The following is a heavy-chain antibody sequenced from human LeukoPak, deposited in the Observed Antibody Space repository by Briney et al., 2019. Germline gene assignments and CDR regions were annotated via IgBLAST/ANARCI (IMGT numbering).Heavy chain of an antibody. D-gene: IGHD4-17*01. V-gene: IGHV1-69*13. CDR1: GGTFSSYA. CDR3: ARRKYASGSWVTTDYGMDV. CDR2: IISIFGTA. Sequence: SVKVSCKASGGTFSSYAISWVRQAPGQGLEWMGGIISIFGTANYAQKFQGRVTITADESTSTAYMELSSLRSEDTAVYYCARRKYASGSWVTTDYGMDVWGQGTTVTVSS. J-gene: IGHJ6*02.